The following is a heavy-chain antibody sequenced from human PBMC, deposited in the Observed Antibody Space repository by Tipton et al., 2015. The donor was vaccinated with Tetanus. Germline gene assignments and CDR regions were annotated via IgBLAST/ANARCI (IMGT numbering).Heavy chain of an antibody. V-gene: IGHV3-23*01. CDR2: ISGGGVST. Sequence: SLRLSCAASGFTFDSYAMNWVRQAPGKGLEWVSAISGGGVSTYYADSVKGRFTISRDNSKYTLYLQMNSLRADDTAVYFCARVRGYCSSTTCSGIDYWGQGTLVTVSS. J-gene: IGHJ4*02. CDR1: GFTFDSYA. CDR3: ARVRGYCSSTTCSGIDY. D-gene: IGHD2-2*01.